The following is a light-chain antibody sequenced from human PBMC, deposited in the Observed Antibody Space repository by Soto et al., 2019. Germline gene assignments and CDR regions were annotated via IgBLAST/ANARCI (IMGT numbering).Light chain of an antibody. Sequence: DVQMTQSPSTLSASVGDRVTITCRASQSVNIWLAWYQQKPGKAPKLLIYKASSLQSGVPSRFSGSGSGAEFTLTISSLQPDDFATYYYQQYNSYLWTFGQGTTVEI. V-gene: IGKV1-5*03. CDR1: QSVNIW. CDR2: KAS. CDR3: QQYNSYLWT. J-gene: IGKJ1*01.